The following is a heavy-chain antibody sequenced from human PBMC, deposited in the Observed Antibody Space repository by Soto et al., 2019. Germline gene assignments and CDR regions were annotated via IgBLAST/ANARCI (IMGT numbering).Heavy chain of an antibody. D-gene: IGHD3-16*02. CDR2: INPSGDST. Sequence: ASVKVSCKASGYTFTSYYMHWVRQAPGQGLEWMGIINPSGDSTSYAQKFQGRVTMTRDTSTSTVYMELSSLRSEDTAVYYCARRAYDYVWGSYPLAPFFDYWGQGTQVTVSS. CDR1: GYTFTSYY. CDR3: ARRAYDYVWGSYPLAPFFDY. V-gene: IGHV1-46*01. J-gene: IGHJ4*02.